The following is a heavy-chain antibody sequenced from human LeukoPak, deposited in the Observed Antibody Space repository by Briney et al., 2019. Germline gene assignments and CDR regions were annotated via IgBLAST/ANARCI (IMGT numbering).Heavy chain of an antibody. D-gene: IGHD2-2*01. V-gene: IGHV4-39*01. CDR1: GGSISSSSYY. J-gene: IGHJ5*02. CDR3: ARRSITGWFDP. CDR2: FYNSGIT. Sequence: SETLSLTCTVSGGSISSSSYYWGWIRQPPGKGLQWIGTFYNSGITYFNPSLKSRVTMSIDTSKNQFSLKVTSVTAADTAVYYCARRSITGWFDPWGQGTLVTVSS.